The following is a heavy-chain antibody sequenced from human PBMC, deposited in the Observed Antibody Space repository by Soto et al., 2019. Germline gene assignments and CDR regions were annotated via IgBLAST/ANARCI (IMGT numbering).Heavy chain of an antibody. V-gene: IGHV4-34*01. CDR2: INHSGST. J-gene: IGHJ4*02. CDR1: GGSFSGYY. CDR3: ARGSLDSSGDYFDY. D-gene: IGHD3-22*01. Sequence: SETLSLTCAVYGGSFSGYYWSWIRQPPGKGLEWIGEINHSGSTNYNPSLKSRVTISVDTSKNQFSLKLSSVTAADTAVYYCARGSLDSSGDYFDYWGQGTLVX.